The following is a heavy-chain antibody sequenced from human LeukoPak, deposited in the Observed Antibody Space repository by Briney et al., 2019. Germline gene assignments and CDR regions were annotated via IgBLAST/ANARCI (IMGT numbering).Heavy chain of an antibody. Sequence: ASVKVSCTASGYNFSGHYMHWVRQAPAQGLEWMGWIKPSNGDTKYAQNFQGRVTMTRDTSISTAYMELSSLRSDDTAVYYCASPPLSSAMYYAHWGQGTLVTVSS. CDR3: ASPPLSSAMYYAH. D-gene: IGHD1-26*01. V-gene: IGHV1-2*02. CDR1: GYNFSGHY. J-gene: IGHJ4*02. CDR2: IKPSNGDT.